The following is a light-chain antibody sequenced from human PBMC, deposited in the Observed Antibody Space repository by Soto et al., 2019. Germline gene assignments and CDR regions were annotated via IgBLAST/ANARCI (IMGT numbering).Light chain of an antibody. CDR3: QQYNSYPRT. CDR1: HGISNN. V-gene: IGKV1-16*02. J-gene: IGKJ1*01. Sequence: DIQMTQSPSSLSASVGDRVTITCLAIHGISNNLAWFQQKQGKAPKSLIYAASRLQSGVPSKFSGSGSGTDFTLTISSLQPEDFATDYCQQYNSYPRTFGQGTKVEIK. CDR2: AAS.